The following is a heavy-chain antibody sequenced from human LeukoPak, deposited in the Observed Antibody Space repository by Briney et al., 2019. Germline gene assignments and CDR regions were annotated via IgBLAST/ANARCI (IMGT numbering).Heavy chain of an antibody. CDR1: GFTFSSYS. CDR3: ARDDGGLLEPFDP. Sequence: GGSLRLSCAASGFTFSSYSMNWVRQAPGKGLEWVSSISSSSSYIYYADSMKGRFTISRDNAKNSLYLQMNSLRAEDTAVYYCARDDGGLLEPFDPWGQGTLVTVSS. J-gene: IGHJ5*02. V-gene: IGHV3-21*01. CDR2: ISSSSSYI. D-gene: IGHD3-16*01.